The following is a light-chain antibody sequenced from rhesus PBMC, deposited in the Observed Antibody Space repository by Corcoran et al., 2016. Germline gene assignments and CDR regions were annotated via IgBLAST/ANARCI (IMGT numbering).Light chain of an antibody. CDR1: QGISSW. Sequence: DIQMTQSPSSLSASVGDTVTITCQASQGISSWLAWYQQKPGKAPKLLIYKASSLQSGVPSRFSGSGSGTDFTLNISRLQPEDFATYYCLQYSSSPFTFGPGTKLDIK. CDR2: KAS. CDR3: LQYSSSPFT. J-gene: IGKJ3*01. V-gene: IGKV1-22*01.